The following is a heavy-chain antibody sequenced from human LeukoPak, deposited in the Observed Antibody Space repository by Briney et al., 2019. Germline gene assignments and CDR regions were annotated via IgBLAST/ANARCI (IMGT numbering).Heavy chain of an antibody. CDR1: GGSISSYH. J-gene: IGHJ6*03. V-gene: IGHV4-59*01. Sequence: SETLSLTCTVSGGSISSYHWSWIRQPPGKGLEWIGYIHYSGSTNYNPSLKSRVTISVDTSKNQFSLKLSSVTAADTAVYYCARASVTCYYYYYMDVWGKGTTVTVSS. D-gene: IGHD4-11*01. CDR3: ARASVTCYYYYYMDV. CDR2: IHYSGST.